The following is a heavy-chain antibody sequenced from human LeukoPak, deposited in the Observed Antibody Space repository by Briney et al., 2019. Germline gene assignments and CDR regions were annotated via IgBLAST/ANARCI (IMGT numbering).Heavy chain of an antibody. CDR3: ATDGGYYDSSGYYCFDY. Sequence: SVKVSCKASGGTFSSYAISWVRQAPGQGLEWMGRIIPIFGIANCAQKFQGRVTITADKSTSTAYMELSSLRSEDTAVYYCATDGGYYDSSGYYCFDYWGQEPWSPSPQ. CDR1: GGTFSSYA. CDR2: IIPIFGIA. D-gene: IGHD3-22*01. V-gene: IGHV1-69*04. J-gene: IGHJ4*01.